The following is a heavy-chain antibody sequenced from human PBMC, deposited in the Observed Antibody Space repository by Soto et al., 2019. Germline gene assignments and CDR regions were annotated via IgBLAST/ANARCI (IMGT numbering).Heavy chain of an antibody. Sequence: SETLSLTCTVSGGSISSGGYCWSWIRQHPGKGLEWIGYIYYSGSTYYNPSLKSRVTISVDTSKNQFSLKLSSVTAADTAVYYCAKSIAARGHWFDPWGQGTLVTVSS. J-gene: IGHJ5*02. CDR2: IYYSGST. D-gene: IGHD6-6*01. CDR1: GGSISSGGYC. V-gene: IGHV4-31*03. CDR3: AKSIAARGHWFDP.